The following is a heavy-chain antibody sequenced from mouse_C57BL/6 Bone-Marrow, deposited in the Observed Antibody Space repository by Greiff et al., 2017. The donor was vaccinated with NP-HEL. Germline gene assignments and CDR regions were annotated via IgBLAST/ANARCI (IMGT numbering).Heavy chain of an antibody. D-gene: IGHD2-3*01. CDR1: GYTFTSYW. Sequence: VQLQQPGAELVMPGASVKLSCKASGYTFTSYWMHWVKQRPGQGLEWIGEIDPSDSYTNYNQKFKGKSTLTVDKSSSTAYMQLSSLTSEDSAVYYCARDGYYPFDYWGQGTTLTVSS. J-gene: IGHJ2*01. CDR3: ARDGYYPFDY. CDR2: IDPSDSYT. V-gene: IGHV1-69*01.